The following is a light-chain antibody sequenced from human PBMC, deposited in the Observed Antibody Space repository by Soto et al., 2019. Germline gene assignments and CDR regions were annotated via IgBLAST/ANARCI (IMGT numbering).Light chain of an antibody. Sequence: EIVLTQSPATLSLSPGERATISCRASQSVSSYLAWYQQKPGQAPRLLIYDASNRATGIPARFSGSGSGTDFTLTISSLEPEDFAVYYCQKRSNWLTFGVGTKVEIK. CDR1: QSVSSY. CDR2: DAS. CDR3: QKRSNWLT. J-gene: IGKJ4*01. V-gene: IGKV3-11*01.